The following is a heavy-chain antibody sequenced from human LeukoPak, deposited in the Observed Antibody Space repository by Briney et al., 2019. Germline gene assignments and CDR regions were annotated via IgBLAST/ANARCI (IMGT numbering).Heavy chain of an antibody. CDR1: GYSFTSYW. CDR2: IDPSDSYT. CDR3: VTRHYGSGSYYFDY. Sequence: GESLKISCKGSGYSFTSYWISWVRQMPGKGLEWMGRIDPSDSYTNYSPSFEGHVTISADKSISTAYLQWSSLKASDTAMYYCVTRHYGSGSYYFDYWGQGTLVTVSS. D-gene: IGHD3-10*01. J-gene: IGHJ4*02. V-gene: IGHV5-10-1*01.